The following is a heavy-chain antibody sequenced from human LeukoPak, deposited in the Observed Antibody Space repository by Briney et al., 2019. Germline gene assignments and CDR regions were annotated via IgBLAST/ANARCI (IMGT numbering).Heavy chain of an antibody. CDR1: GYTFTGYY. D-gene: IGHD4-17*01. V-gene: IGHV1-2*02. CDR3: ATTVTIGPFDY. CDR2: INPNSGGT. J-gene: IGHJ4*02. Sequence: ASVKVSCKASGYTFTGYYMHWVRQAPGQGLEWMGWINPNSGGTNYAQKFRGRVTMTRDTSISAAYMELSRLRSDDTAVYYCATTVTIGPFDYWGQGTLVTVSS.